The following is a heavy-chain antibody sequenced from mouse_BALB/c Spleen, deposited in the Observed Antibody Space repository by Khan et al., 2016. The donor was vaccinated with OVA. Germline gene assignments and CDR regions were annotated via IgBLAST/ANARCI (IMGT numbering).Heavy chain of an antibody. V-gene: IGHV3-2*02. Sequence: EVQLQESGPGLVKPSQSLSLTCTVTGYSITSDYAWNWIRQFPGNKLEWMGYISYSGSTTYNPSLKSRISLTRDTSKDQFFLQLKSVTSEDTATYYCASELGLYYALDYWGQGTSVTVSS. CDR1: GYSITSDYA. D-gene: IGHD4-1*01. J-gene: IGHJ4*01. CDR2: ISYSGST. CDR3: ASELGLYYALDY.